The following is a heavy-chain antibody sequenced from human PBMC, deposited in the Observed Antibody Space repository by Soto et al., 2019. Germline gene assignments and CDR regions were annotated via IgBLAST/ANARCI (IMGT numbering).Heavy chain of an antibody. V-gene: IGHV1-18*01. D-gene: IGHD2-21*02. J-gene: IGHJ4*02. Sequence: QVQLVQSGAEVKKPGSSVKVSCKASGGTFSSYVMTWVRQAPGQGLEWLAWINAYIAKTDNAQKVQGRVTMTADTSTSTAYLELRSLTSDDTAVYYCARGDGDTLDYWGQGTVVTVSS. CDR2: INAYIAKT. CDR3: ARGDGDTLDY. CDR1: GGTFSSYV.